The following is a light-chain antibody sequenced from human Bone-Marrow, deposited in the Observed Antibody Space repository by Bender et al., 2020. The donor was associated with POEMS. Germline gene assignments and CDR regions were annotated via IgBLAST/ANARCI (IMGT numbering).Light chain of an antibody. Sequence: SSKLTQPPSVSVSPGQTAAISCSGDDLGNQYTSWFQKRPGQSPILVIYEDSKRPSGIPERFSGSNSGNTATLTISETQAMDEADYYCQAWDNNIAIFGGGTKLTVL. CDR2: EDS. J-gene: IGLJ2*01. V-gene: IGLV3-1*01. CDR1: DLGNQY. CDR3: QAWDNNIAI.